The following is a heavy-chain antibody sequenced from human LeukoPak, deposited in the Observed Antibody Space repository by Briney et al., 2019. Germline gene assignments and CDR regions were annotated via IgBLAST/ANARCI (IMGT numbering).Heavy chain of an antibody. D-gene: IGHD2-2*01. J-gene: IGHJ3*02. Sequence: PSGTLSLTRTFSGDSVSTTSFYWGWIRQPPGKGLDCLGTTYYSASTYNPSLTSRLTRSLDTAQDLFALKLSAVTAAGTAVYYCARSGPAWGRPDGCHILVQGAKATLSS. V-gene: IGHV4-39*06. CDR2: TYYSAST. CDR1: GDSVSTTSFY. CDR3: ARSGPAWGRPDGCHI.